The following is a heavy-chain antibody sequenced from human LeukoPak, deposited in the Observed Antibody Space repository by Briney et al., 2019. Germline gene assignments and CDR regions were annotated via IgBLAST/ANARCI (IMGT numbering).Heavy chain of an antibody. CDR1: GFTFSSYA. J-gene: IGHJ3*02. D-gene: IGHD3-22*01. V-gene: IGHV3-23*01. Sequence: SGGSLRLSCAASGFTFSSYAMSWVRQAPGKGLEWVSAISGSGGSTHYADSVKGRFTISRDNSKNTLYLQMNSQRAEDTAVYYCAKPRRGMIVVVMGAFDIWGQGTMVTVSS. CDR2: ISGSGGST. CDR3: AKPRRGMIVVVMGAFDI.